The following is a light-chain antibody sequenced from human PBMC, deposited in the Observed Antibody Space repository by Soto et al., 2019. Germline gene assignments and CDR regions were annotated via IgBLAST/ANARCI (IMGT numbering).Light chain of an antibody. Sequence: DIQMTQYPSTLPASVGDRVTITCRASQSISNWLAWYQQKPGKAPKLLIYKASSLESGVPSRFSGSGSGTEFTLTISSLQPDDFATYYCQQYNSYTWTSGQGAKADIK. CDR1: QSISNW. CDR2: KAS. CDR3: QQYNSYTWT. J-gene: IGKJ1*01. V-gene: IGKV1-5*03.